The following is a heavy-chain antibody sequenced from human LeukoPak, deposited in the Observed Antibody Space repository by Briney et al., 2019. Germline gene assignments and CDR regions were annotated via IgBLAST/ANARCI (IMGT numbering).Heavy chain of an antibody. CDR1: GGSISSGDFY. D-gene: IGHD1-26*01. CDR2: IYYDGST. Sequence: PSETLSLTCTVSGGSISSGDFYWTWIRQPPGKGLEWIGYIYYDGSTYYNPSLKSRVAISVDTSKNQFSLKLSSVTAADTAVYFCARDVGQPNTIDYWGQGTLVTVSS. V-gene: IGHV4-30-4*01. J-gene: IGHJ4*02. CDR3: ARDVGQPNTIDY.